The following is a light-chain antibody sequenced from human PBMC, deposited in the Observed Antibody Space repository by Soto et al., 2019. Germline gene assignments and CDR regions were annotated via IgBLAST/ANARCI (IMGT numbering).Light chain of an antibody. V-gene: IGKV2-28*01. CDR1: QSLLHSNGYNY. J-gene: IGKJ3*01. Sequence: EIVMTQSPLSLSATPGQPASISCKSSQSLLHSNGYNYLDWYLQKPGQSPQLLIYLGSNRASGVPDRFSGSGSGTDFTLKISRVETEDVGVYYCMQALQTPTTFGPGTKVDIK. CDR2: LGS. CDR3: MQALQTPTT.